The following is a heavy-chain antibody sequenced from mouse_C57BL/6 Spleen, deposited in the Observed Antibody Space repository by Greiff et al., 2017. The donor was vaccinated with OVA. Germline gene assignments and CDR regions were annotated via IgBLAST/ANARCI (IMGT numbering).Heavy chain of an antibody. CDR1: GFSLTSYG. V-gene: IGHV2-3*01. J-gene: IGHJ3*01. CDR2: IWGDGST. D-gene: IGHD1-1*01. CDR3: SKSYYGSPPFAY. Sequence: VQLKESGPGLVAPSQSLSITCTVSGFSLTSYGVSWVRQPPGKGLEWLGVIWGDGSTTYHSALISRLSISKDNSTSKVFLKLNSLQTDETDTYYCSKSYYGSPPFAYWGQGTLVTVSA.